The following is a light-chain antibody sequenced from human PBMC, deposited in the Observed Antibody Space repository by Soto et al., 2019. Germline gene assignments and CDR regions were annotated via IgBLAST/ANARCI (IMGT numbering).Light chain of an antibody. J-gene: IGKJ1*01. CDR2: GVS. V-gene: IGKV3D-20*02. CDR1: QSVSSSS. CDR3: QHRSNWPPT. Sequence: EIVLTQSPGTLSLSPGDSATLSCRASQSVSSSSLAWYQQKPGQAPRLLFFGVSNRAAGVPDRFGGSGSGTDFTLTISRLEPEDFAVYYCQHRSNWPPTFGQGTKVDIK.